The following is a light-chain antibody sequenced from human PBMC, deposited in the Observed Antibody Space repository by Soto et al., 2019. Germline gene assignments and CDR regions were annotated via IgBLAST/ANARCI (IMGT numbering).Light chain of an antibody. V-gene: IGKV3D-15*01. J-gene: IGKJ4*01. CDR2: AAS. Sequence: EIVLTQSPGTLSLSPGERATLSCRASQSVSNDFLAWYQQKPGQAPRLLIYAASTRATGIPARFSGSGSGTEFTLTISSLQSEDFAVYYCQQYNDWPVTFGGGTKVDIK. CDR1: QSVSNDF. CDR3: QQYNDWPVT.